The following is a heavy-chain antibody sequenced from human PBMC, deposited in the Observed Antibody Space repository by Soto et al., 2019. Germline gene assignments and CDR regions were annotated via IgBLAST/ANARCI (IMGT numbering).Heavy chain of an antibody. CDR3: ARGDRGAFDL. V-gene: IGHV3-11*06. CDR2: IGGSGYT. D-gene: IGHD2-21*02. J-gene: IGHJ3*01. CDR1: GFTFSDYY. Sequence: PGGSLRLSCAASGFTFSDYYMSWIRQSPGEGLEWIAYIGGSGYTKYADSVKGRFTISRDNAKNTLYLQMNSLRAEDTAVYYCARGDRGAFDLWGQGTMVTVSS.